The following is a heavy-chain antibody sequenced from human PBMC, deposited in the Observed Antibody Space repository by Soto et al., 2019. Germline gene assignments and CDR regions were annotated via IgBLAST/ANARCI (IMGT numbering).Heavy chain of an antibody. CDR2: IIPIFGTA. Sequence: SVNVSCKASGGTFSSYAISWVRQAPGQGLEWMGGIIPIFGTANYAQKFQGRVTITADKSTSTAYMELSSLRSEDTAVYYCARDLGPSYSNWVDARGQANLVTISS. CDR1: GGTFSSYA. J-gene: IGHJ5*02. CDR3: ARDLGPSYSNWVDA. V-gene: IGHV1-69*06. D-gene: IGHD4-4*01.